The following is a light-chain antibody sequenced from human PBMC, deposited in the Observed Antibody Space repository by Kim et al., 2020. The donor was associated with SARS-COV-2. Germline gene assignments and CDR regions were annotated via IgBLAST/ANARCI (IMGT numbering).Light chain of an antibody. J-gene: IGKJ5*01. Sequence: DIVMTQSPDSLTVSLGERARINCKSSQSVLFGSNNLNYLAWYQQRPGQTPSLLIYWASTRDSGVPERFSGSGSGTEFTLTISSLQAEDVATYYCQQYYATTFTFGQGTRLEIK. CDR2: WAS. V-gene: IGKV4-1*01. CDR3: QQYYATTFT. CDR1: QSVLFGSNNLNY.